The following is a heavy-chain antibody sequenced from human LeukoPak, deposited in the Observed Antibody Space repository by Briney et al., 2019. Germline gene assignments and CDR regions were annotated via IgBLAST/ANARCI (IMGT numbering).Heavy chain of an antibody. V-gene: IGHV3-33*06. Sequence: GGSLRLSCAASGFIFSRYAINWVRQAPGKGLEWVADIWFDGKNGHFADSVKGRFAISRDNSKNTLYLQMNSLRVEDTAVYYCAKYAPPTTVVTRFFDYWGQGTLVTVSS. D-gene: IGHD4-23*01. J-gene: IGHJ4*02. CDR3: AKYAPPTTVVTRFFDY. CDR2: IWFDGKNG. CDR1: GFIFSRYA.